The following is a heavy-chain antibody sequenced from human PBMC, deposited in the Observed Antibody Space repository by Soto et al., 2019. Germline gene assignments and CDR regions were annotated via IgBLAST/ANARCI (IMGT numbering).Heavy chain of an antibody. CDR1: GASVSSYY. CDR2: ILYTGNT. Sequence: SETRSLTCTVSGASVSSYYWSWIRQPPGKGLEWLGYILYTGNTNYNPSLKSRVTMSVDTSKNQVSLKLSAVTAADTAVYFCARAAYGSGSYYAPYYYYAMDVWGQGTTVTVSS. D-gene: IGHD3-10*01. J-gene: IGHJ6*02. CDR3: ARAAYGSGSYYAPYYYYAMDV. V-gene: IGHV4-59*02.